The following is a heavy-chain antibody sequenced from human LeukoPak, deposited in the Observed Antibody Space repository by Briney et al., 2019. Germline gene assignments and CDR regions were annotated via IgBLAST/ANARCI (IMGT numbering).Heavy chain of an antibody. CDR1: GYTFTGYY. V-gene: IGHV1-2*06. D-gene: IGHD2-8*01. Sequence: ASVKVSCKASGYTFTGYYMHWVRQAPGQGLERMGRINPNSGGTNYAQKFQGRATMTRDTSISTAYMELSRLRSDDTAVYYCARVSCTNGVCHYRDFDYWGQGTLVTVSS. J-gene: IGHJ4*02. CDR2: INPNSGGT. CDR3: ARVSCTNGVCHYRDFDY.